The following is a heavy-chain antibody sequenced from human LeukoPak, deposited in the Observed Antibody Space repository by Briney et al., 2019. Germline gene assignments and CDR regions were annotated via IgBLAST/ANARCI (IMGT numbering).Heavy chain of an antibody. CDR2: ISAYNGNT. Sequence: ASVKVSCKASGYTFTSYGISWGRQAPGQGLECMGWISAYNGNTNYAQKLQGRVTMTTDTSTSTAYMELRSLRSDDTAVYYCARDAPYSSGWYGLDAFDIWGQGTMVTVSS. D-gene: IGHD6-19*01. V-gene: IGHV1-18*01. J-gene: IGHJ3*02. CDR1: GYTFTSYG. CDR3: ARDAPYSSGWYGLDAFDI.